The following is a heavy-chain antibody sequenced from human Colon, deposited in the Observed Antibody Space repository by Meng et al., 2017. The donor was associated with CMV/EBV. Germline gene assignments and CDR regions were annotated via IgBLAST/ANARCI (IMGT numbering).Heavy chain of an antibody. CDR3: ARGYSGTSS. Sequence: QGVVSVGDLVQPGGSLRLSCAASGFTVSSPHMSWVRQAPGKGLEWVSVIYSGGSTFYADSVKGRFTISRDNSKNTLYLQMNSLSAEDTAVYYCARGYSGTSSWGQGTLVTVSS. CDR2: IYSGGST. D-gene: IGHD1-26*01. J-gene: IGHJ4*02. CDR1: GFTVSSPH. V-gene: IGHV3-66*01.